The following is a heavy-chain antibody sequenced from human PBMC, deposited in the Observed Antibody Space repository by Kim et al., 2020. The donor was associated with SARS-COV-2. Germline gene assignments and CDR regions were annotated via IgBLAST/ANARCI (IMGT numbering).Heavy chain of an antibody. V-gene: IGHV3-21*06. D-gene: IGHD2-2*01. CDR3: ATRLVGAPLDY. CDR1: GFSFSAYS. J-gene: IGHJ4*02. Sequence: GGSLRLSCAASGFSFSAYSMNWVRQAPGKGLEWVSSISRDSSYIFYAASVEGRFTISRDNAKSSPFLQMNSLRGEDTAVYYCATRLVGAPLDYWGQGAPVTVSS. CDR2: ISRDSSYI.